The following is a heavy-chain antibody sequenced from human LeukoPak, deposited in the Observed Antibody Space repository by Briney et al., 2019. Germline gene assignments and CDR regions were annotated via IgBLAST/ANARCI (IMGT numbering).Heavy chain of an antibody. V-gene: IGHV4-39*07. Sequence: SESLSLTCTVSGGSISSSSYYWGWIRQPPGKGLEWIGSIYYSGSTYYNPSLKSRVTISVDTSKNQFSLKLSSVTAADTAVYYCARDLTYSGSYYWFRHYYMDVWGKGTTVTVSS. CDR1: GGSISSSSYY. J-gene: IGHJ6*03. D-gene: IGHD1-26*01. CDR2: IYYSGST. CDR3: ARDLTYSGSYYWFRHYYMDV.